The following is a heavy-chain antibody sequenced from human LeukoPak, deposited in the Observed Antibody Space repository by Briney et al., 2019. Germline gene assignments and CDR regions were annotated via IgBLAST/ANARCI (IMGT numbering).Heavy chain of an antibody. CDR3: ARGQEQFSSPWQWGPRRKNFYYYGMDV. CDR2: ISSDGNT. CDR1: GFTVSSSS. J-gene: IGHJ6*02. V-gene: IGHV3-66*01. D-gene: IGHD6-19*01. Sequence: GGSLRLSCAASGFTVSSSSMNWVRLGPGKGLEWVSVISSDGNTYYGDSVKGRLTISRDNSRNTLSLQMHGLRADDTAVYYCARGQEQFSSPWQWGPRRKNFYYYGMDVWGQGTTVTVSS.